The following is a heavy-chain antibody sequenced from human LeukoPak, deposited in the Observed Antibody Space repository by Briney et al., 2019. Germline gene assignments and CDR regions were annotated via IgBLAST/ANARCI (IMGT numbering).Heavy chain of an antibody. CDR3: ARGFNNDFWSGYYKRWFDP. CDR2: INHSGST. CDR1: GGSFSGYY. V-gene: IGHV4-34*01. J-gene: IGHJ5*02. Sequence: SETLSLTCAVYGGSFSGYYWSWIRQPPGKGLEWIGEINHSGSTNYNPSLKSRVTISVDTSKNQFSLKLSSVTAADTAVYYCARGFNNDFWSGYYKRWFDPWGQGTLVTVSS. D-gene: IGHD3-3*01.